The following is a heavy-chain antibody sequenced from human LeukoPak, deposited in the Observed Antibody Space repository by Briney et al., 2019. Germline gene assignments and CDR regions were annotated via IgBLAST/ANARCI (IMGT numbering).Heavy chain of an antibody. CDR1: GGSVSSGSYY. CDR3: ARSEWFGELVYYFDY. D-gene: IGHD3-10*01. CDR2: IYYSGST. Sequence: PSETLSLTCTVSGGSVSSGSYYWSWIRQPPGKGLGWIGYIYYSGSTNYNPSLKSRVTISVDTSKNQFSLKLSSVTAADTAVYYCARSEWFGELVYYFDYWGQGTLVTVSS. J-gene: IGHJ4*02. V-gene: IGHV4-61*01.